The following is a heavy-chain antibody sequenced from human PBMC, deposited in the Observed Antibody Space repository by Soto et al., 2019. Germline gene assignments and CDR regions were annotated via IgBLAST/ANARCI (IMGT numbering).Heavy chain of an antibody. D-gene: IGHD7-27*01. Sequence: DVQLVESGGGLVQPGRSLRLSCAASGFTFDDYAMHWVRQAPGKGLEWVSGISWNSGSIGYADSVKGRFTISRDNAKNSLYLQMNSLRAEDTALYYCAKETGGAFDIWGQGTMVTVSS. J-gene: IGHJ3*02. CDR2: ISWNSGSI. CDR1: GFTFDDYA. V-gene: IGHV3-9*01. CDR3: AKETGGAFDI.